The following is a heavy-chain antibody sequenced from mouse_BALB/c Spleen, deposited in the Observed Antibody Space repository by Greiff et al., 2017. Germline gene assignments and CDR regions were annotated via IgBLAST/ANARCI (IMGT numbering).Heavy chain of an antibody. CDR3: ARDHYYGSPGAY. D-gene: IGHD1-1*01. CDR1: GFTFSDFY. CDR2: SRNKANDYTT. Sequence: EVNVVESGGGLVQPGGSLRLSCATSGFTFSDFYMEWVRQPPGKRLEWIAASRNKANDYTTEYSASVKGRFIVSRDTSQSILYLQMNALRAEDTAIYYCARDHYYGSPGAYWGQGTLVTVSA. J-gene: IGHJ3*01. V-gene: IGHV7-1*02.